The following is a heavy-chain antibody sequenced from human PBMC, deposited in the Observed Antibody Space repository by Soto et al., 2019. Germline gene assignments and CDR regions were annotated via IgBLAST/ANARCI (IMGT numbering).Heavy chain of an antibody. CDR2: IYYSGST. V-gene: IGHV4-34*09. J-gene: IGHJ4*02. CDR1: GGSFSGYY. Sequence: SETLSLTCAVYGGSFSGYYWSWIRQPPGKGLEWIGYIYYSGSTYYNPSLKSRVTISVDTSKNQFSLKLSSVTAADTAVYYCARARVPAAMRLYFDYWGQGTLVTVSS. D-gene: IGHD2-2*01. CDR3: ARARVPAAMRLYFDY.